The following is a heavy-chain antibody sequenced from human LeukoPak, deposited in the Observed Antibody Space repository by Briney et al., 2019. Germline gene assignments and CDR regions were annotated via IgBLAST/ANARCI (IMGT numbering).Heavy chain of an antibody. CDR1: GFTFSSYG. J-gene: IGHJ4*02. V-gene: IGHV3-21*01. D-gene: IGHD4-17*01. CDR3: ARDGGEGWLTTGSLSFDY. CDR2: ISTSSSYI. Sequence: GRSLRLSCAASGFTFSSYGMHWVRQAPGKGLEWVSSISTSSSYIYYADSVKGRFTISRNNGKNSLYLQMNSLRAEDTAVYYCARDGGEGWLTTGSLSFDYWGQGTLVTVSS.